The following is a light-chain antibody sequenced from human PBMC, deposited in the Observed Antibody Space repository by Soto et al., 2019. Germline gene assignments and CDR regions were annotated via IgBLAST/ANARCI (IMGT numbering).Light chain of an antibody. CDR1: QGIRTY. CDR2: AAS. J-gene: IGKJ4*01. V-gene: IGKV1-9*01. CDR3: QQLNSYPRT. Sequence: DIQLTQSPSFLSASVGDRVTITCRASQGIRTYLAWYQQKPGKAPNLLVYAASTLQSGVPSRFSGSGSGTEFTRTISSLQPEDFASYYCQQLNSYPRTFGGGTKGEI.